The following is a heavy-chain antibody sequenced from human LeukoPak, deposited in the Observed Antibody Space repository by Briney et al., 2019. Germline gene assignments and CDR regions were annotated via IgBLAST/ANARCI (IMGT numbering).Heavy chain of an antibody. CDR1: GFTFSSSG. CDR2: IGYRGGSI. CDR3: AKSWGYTRPYYNYMDV. V-gene: IGHV3-23*01. J-gene: IGHJ6*03. D-gene: IGHD3-16*02. Sequence: PGGSLRLSCAASGFTFSSSGMGWVRQAPGKGLEWVSIIGYRGGSIYYAYSVQGRFTISRDNFKNTLSLQMNGLRPEDTAVYYCAKSWGYTRPYYNYMDVWGKGTTVTVSS.